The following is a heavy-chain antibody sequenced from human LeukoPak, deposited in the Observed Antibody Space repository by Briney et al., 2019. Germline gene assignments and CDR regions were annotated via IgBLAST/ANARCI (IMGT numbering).Heavy chain of an antibody. J-gene: IGHJ4*02. V-gene: IGHV4-39*01. D-gene: IGHD1-26*01. CDR1: GGSISSSSYY. Sequence: KPSETLSLTCTVSGGSISSSSYYWGWIRQPPGKGLEWIGSIYYSGSTYYNPSLKSRVTMSVDTSKNQFSLKLSSVTAADTAVYYYARHVDRLGASARFDYWGQGTLVTVSS. CDR3: ARHVDRLGASARFDY. CDR2: IYYSGST.